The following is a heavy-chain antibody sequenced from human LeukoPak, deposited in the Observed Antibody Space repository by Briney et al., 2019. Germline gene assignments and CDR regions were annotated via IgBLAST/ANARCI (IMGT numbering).Heavy chain of an antibody. D-gene: IGHD2-2*02. CDR3: ARQVGGYCSSTSCYNYYYGMDV. V-gene: IGHV1-2*02. CDR1: GYTFTGYY. J-gene: IGHJ6*02. CDR2: INPNSGGT. Sequence: ASVKVSCKASGYTFTGYYMHWVRQAPGQGLEWMGWINPNSGGTNYAQKFQGRVTMTRDTSISTAYMELRSLRSDDTAVYYCARQVGGYCSSTSCYNYYYGMDVWGQGTTVTVSS.